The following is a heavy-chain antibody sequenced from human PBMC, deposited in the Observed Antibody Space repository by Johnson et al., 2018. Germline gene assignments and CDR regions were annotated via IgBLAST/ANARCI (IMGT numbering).Heavy chain of an antibody. J-gene: IGHJ3*02. D-gene: IGHD5-18*01. CDR2: ISDDGNSK. Sequence: QVQLVQSGGGVVQPGRSLRLSCAASGFTFSSYGMHWVRQAPGKGLEWVAVISDDGNSKFYAESVKGRFTISRNNSKSTMYLQMHSLKAEDRAVDYCAVQLGDAFDIWGQGTMVTVSS. CDR3: AVQLGDAFDI. V-gene: IGHV3-30*03. CDR1: GFTFSSYG.